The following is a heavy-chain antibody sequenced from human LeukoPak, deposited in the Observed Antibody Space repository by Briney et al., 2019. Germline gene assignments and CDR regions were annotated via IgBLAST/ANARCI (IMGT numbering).Heavy chain of an antibody. D-gene: IGHD3-10*01. J-gene: IGHJ3*02. V-gene: IGHV1-8*01. CDR2: MNPNSGNT. CDR1: GYTFTSYD. Sequence: ASVKVSCNASGYTFTSYDINWVRQATGQGLEWMGWMNPNSGNTGYAQKFQGRVTMTRNTSISTAYMELSSLRSEDTAVYYCARPKRRATYYYGSGTSTSAFDIWGQGTMVTVSS. CDR3: ARPKRRATYYYGSGTSTSAFDI.